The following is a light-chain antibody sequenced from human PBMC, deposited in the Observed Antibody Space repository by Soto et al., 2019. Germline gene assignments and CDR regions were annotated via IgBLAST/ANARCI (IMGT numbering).Light chain of an antibody. V-gene: IGKV3-20*01. CDR1: QSVSRSY. CDR3: QQYGSSIT. CDR2: GAS. J-gene: IGKJ5*01. Sequence: EIVLTQSPATLSLSPGERATLYCRASQSVSRSYLAWYQQKPGQAPRLLIYGASSRATGIPDRFSGSGSGTDFTLTINRLEPEDFAVYYCQQYGSSITFGQGTRL.